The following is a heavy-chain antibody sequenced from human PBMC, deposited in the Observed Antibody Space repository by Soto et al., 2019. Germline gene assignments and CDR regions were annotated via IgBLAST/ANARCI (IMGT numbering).Heavy chain of an antibody. D-gene: IGHD3-16*01. CDR2: IYYSGNT. CDR1: GGSTSSDNY. V-gene: IGHV4-30-4*01. J-gene: IGHJ4*02. CDR3: AREGGESSDGLYYFDS. Sequence: SETLSLTCTVSGGSTSSDNYWSWIRQPPGKGLEWIGHIYYSGNTDYNPSLKSRLAISIDTSKNQFSLKLSSVTAADTAVYFCAREGGESSDGLYYFDSSGQGSLVTVS.